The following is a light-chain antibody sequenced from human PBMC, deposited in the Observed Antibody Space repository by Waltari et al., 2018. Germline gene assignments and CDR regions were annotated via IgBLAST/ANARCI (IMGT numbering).Light chain of an antibody. CDR2: RNN. CDR1: SSNIGSNY. Sequence: QSVLTQPPSASGTPGQRVTISCSGSSSNIGSNYVYWYQQLPGTAPKLPIYRNNQRPSGGPDRFAGSKSGTSASLAISGLRSEDEADYYCAAWDDSLSGPGVFGGGTKLTVL. J-gene: IGLJ3*02. V-gene: IGLV1-47*01. CDR3: AAWDDSLSGPGV.